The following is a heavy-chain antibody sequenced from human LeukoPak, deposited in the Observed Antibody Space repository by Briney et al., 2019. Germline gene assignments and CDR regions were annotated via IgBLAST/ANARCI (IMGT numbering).Heavy chain of an antibody. V-gene: IGHV3-21*01. J-gene: IGHJ3*02. CDR1: GFTFSSYS. D-gene: IGHD4-17*01. CDR2: ISSSSSYI. Sequence: GGSLRLSCAAPGFTFSSYSMNWVRQAPGKGLEWVSSISSSSSYIYYADSVKGRFTISRDNAKNSLYLQMNSLRAEDTAVYYCARSDGDYGIGAFDIWGQGTMGTVSS. CDR3: ARSDGDYGIGAFDI.